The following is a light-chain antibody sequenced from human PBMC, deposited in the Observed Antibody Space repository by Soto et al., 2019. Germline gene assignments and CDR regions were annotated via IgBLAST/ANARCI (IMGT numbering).Light chain of an antibody. V-gene: IGKV3-15*01. CDR3: QQRSNWPPFT. Sequence: EIVMTQSPATLSVSPGEGATLSCRASQSVSSKLAWYQQKPGQAPRLLIYGASTRATGIPARFSGSGSGTDFTLTISSLEPEDFAVYYCQQRSNWPPFTFGPGTKVDIK. CDR2: GAS. J-gene: IGKJ3*01. CDR1: QSVSSK.